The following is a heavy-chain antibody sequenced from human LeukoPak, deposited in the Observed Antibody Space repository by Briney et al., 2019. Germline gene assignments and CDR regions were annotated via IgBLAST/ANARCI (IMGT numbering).Heavy chain of an antibody. CDR3: ARVAPYIAAVVAATRVGAFDI. J-gene: IGHJ3*02. Sequence: SETLSLTCAVYGGFFSGYYWSWIRQPPGKGLEWIGEINHSGSTNYNPSLKSRVTISVDTSKNQFSLKLSSVTAADTAVYYCARVAPYIAAVVAATRVGAFDIWGQGTMVTVSS. D-gene: IGHD2-15*01. V-gene: IGHV4-34*01. CDR1: GGFFSGYY. CDR2: INHSGST.